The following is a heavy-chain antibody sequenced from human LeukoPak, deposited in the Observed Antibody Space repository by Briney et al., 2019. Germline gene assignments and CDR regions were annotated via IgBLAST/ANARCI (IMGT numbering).Heavy chain of an antibody. CDR2: IYDSGRT. Sequence: SETLSLTCTVSGGSMSSYYWSWIRHPPGKGLEWIGYIYDSGRTNYNPSLKNRVTISVDTSTNQFSLQLSSVTAADTAVYYCARGVYYGSGSYYRARWYYMDVWGKGTTVTVSS. D-gene: IGHD3-10*01. J-gene: IGHJ6*03. CDR3: ARGVYYGSGSYYRARWYYMDV. CDR1: GGSMSSYY. V-gene: IGHV4-59*01.